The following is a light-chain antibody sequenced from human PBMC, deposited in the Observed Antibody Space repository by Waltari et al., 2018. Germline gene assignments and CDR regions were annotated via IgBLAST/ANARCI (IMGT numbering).Light chain of an antibody. CDR3: QQFNSYPHLT. Sequence: AIQLTQSPSSLSASVGDRVTITCRASQGISSALAWYQQKPGKAPKLLIYDASSLESGVPSRFSGSGSGTDFTLTISSLQPEDFATYYCQQFNSYPHLTFGGGTKVGIK. V-gene: IGKV1-13*02. CDR2: DAS. CDR1: QGISSA. J-gene: IGKJ4*01.